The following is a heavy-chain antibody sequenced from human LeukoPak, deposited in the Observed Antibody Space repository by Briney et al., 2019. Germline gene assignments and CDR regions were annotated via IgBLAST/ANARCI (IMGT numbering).Heavy chain of an antibody. CDR1: GGSISSGGYY. CDR3: ARDLHCSGGSCYFLGFDY. D-gene: IGHD2-15*01. J-gene: IGHJ4*02. Sequence: PSETLSLTCTASGGSISSGGYYWSWIRQHPGKGLEWIGYIYYSGSTYYNPSLKSRVTISVDTSKNQFSLKLSSVTAADTAVYYCARDLHCSGGSCYFLGFDYWGQGTLVTVSS. V-gene: IGHV4-31*03. CDR2: IYYSGST.